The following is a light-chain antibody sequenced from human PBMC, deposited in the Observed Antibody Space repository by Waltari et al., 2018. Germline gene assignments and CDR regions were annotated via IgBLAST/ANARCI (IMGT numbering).Light chain of an antibody. CDR3: SSHATTSVI. J-gene: IGLJ2*01. Sequence: QSALTQPASVSGSPGQSIPLSCTGTSSDVGAYNYVSWYQQHPGKVPELIIYDVSYRPSGVSNRFSGSKSGNTASLTISGLQAEDEADYYCSSHATTSVIFGGGTKLTVL. V-gene: IGLV2-14*03. CDR1: SSDVGAYNY. CDR2: DVS.